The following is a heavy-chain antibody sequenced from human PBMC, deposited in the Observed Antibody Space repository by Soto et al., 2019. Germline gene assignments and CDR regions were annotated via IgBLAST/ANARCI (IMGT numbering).Heavy chain of an antibody. CDR3: AKCSLIAVAGPDNFDY. CDR1: GFTFSSYA. J-gene: IGHJ4*02. D-gene: IGHD6-19*01. Sequence: GGAPRLSRAASGFTFSSYALSWVPPAPGEGLEWVSAISGSGGSTYYADSVKGRFTISRDNSKNTLYLQMNSLSAEDTAVYYCAKCSLIAVAGPDNFDYWGQGTLVTVSS. CDR2: ISGSGGST. V-gene: IGHV3-23*01.